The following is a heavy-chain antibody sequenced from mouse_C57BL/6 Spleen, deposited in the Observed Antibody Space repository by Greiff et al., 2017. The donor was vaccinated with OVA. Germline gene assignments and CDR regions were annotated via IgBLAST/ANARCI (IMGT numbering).Heavy chain of an antibody. Sequence: EVQLQQSGPELVKPGASVKISCKASGYTFTDYYMNWVKQSHGKSLEWIGDINPNNGGTSYNQKFKGKATLTVDKSSSTAYMELRSLTSEDSAVDYCARRDWDGEGYYFDYWGQGTTLTVSS. CDR2: INPNNGGT. J-gene: IGHJ2*01. V-gene: IGHV1-26*01. D-gene: IGHD4-1*01. CDR3: ARRDWDGEGYYFDY. CDR1: GYTFTDYY.